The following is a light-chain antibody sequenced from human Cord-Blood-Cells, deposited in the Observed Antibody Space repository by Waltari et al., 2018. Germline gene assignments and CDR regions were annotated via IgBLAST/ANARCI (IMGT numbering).Light chain of an antibody. J-gene: IGLJ1*01. CDR3: CSYAGSSTYV. Sequence: QAAPTQPAPVSGSPGQSLPISCTGTSSAVGSYNLVFWYQQHTGKAPKLMIYEGSKRPSGVSKRFSVSKSGNTASLTISGLQAEDEADYYCCSYAGSSTYVFGTGTKLTVL. CDR2: EGS. CDR1: SSAVGSYNL. V-gene: IGLV2-23*01.